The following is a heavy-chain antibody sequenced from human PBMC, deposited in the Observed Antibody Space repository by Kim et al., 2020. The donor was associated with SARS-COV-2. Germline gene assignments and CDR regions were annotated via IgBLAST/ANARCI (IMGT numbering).Heavy chain of an antibody. CDR1: GGSVSSGSYY. CDR2: IYYSGST. V-gene: IGHV4-61*01. CDR3: ARGPDIAARRVGYYFDY. Sequence: SETLSLTCTVSGGSVSSGSYYWSWIRQPPGKGLEWIGYIYYSGSTNYNPSLKSRVTISVDTSKNQFSLKLSSVTAADTAVYYCARGPDIAARRVGYYFDYWGQGTLVTVSS. D-gene: IGHD6-6*01. J-gene: IGHJ4*02.